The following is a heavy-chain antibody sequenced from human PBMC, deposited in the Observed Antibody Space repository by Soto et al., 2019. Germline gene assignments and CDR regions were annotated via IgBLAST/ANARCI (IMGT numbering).Heavy chain of an antibody. V-gene: IGHV4-34*01. CDR3: AREGVNYDSSGQFDY. CDR1: GGSFSGYY. J-gene: IGHJ4*02. CDR2: INHSGGT. D-gene: IGHD3-22*01. Sequence: SETLSLTCAVYGGSFSGYYWSWIRQPPGKGLEWIGDINHSGGTNYNPSLKSRVTISVDTSKNQFSLKLSSVTAADTAVYYCAREGVNYDSSGQFDYWGQGTLVTVSS.